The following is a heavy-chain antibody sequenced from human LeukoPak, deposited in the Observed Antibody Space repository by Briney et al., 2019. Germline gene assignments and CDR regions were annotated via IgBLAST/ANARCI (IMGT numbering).Heavy chain of an antibody. Sequence: PGGSLRLSCAASGFTVSSNYMTWVRQAPGKGLEWLSVIYSGGSTYYADSVKGRFTISRDNSKNTLYLQMNSLRAEDTAVYYCAKDRYRLVSNWNDYWGQGALVTVSS. CDR3: AKDRYRLVSNWNDY. J-gene: IGHJ4*02. V-gene: IGHV3-53*05. D-gene: IGHD1-1*01. CDR2: IYSGGST. CDR1: GFTVSSNY.